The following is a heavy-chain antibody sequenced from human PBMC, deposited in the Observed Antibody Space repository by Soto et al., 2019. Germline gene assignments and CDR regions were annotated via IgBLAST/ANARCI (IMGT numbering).Heavy chain of an antibody. V-gene: IGHV4-39*02. J-gene: IGHJ4*02. CDR1: GDSMTRGSYY. CDR3: ARTYDILTGYDY. D-gene: IGHD3-9*01. Sequence: PSETLSLTCVVSGDSMTRGSYYWAWIRQPPGKGLEWIGSFYYTGSTNYNPSLKSRVTLSADTSNNHFSLRLTSVTAADTAVYYCARTYDILTGYDYWGQGNLVTVYS. CDR2: FYYTGST.